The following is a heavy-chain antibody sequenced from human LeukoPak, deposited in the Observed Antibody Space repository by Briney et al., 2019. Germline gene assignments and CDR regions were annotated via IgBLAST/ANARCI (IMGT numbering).Heavy chain of an antibody. J-gene: IGHJ4*02. D-gene: IGHD7-27*01. CDR2: IKEDGSEK. CDR3: ARDDNWGSDY. V-gene: IGHV3-7*01. Sequence: PGGSLRLSCAASGFTFKNYWMSWVRQAPGKGLEWVANIKEDGSEKYHLDSVKGRFTISRDNAKNLLYLQMNSLRAEDTALYYCARDDNWGSDYWGQGTLVTVSS. CDR1: GFTFKNYW.